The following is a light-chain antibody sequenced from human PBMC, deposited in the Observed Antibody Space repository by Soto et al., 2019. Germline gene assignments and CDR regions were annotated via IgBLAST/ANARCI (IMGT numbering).Light chain of an antibody. V-gene: IGKV1-9*01. J-gene: IGKJ5*01. CDR1: GGITIY. Sequence: IQLTQSPSSLSASVGDRVTINXQASGGITIYLSWYQQKPGXTPKXXXYSXSTLQRGVPSRLSGSGSGPDFTLTISSLHPEDSATYFCQQLKSDTQTFGQGTRLEIK. CDR3: QQLKSDTQT. CDR2: SXS.